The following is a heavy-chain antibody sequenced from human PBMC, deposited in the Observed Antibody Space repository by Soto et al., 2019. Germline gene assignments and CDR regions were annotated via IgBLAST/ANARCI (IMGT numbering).Heavy chain of an antibody. CDR3: ARHAPYRSGWANRIDY. CDR1: GASISSTTPY. J-gene: IGHJ4*02. CDR2: IYYSGSA. Sequence: QLQLQESGPGLVKPSETLSLTCTVSGASISSTTPYWGWIRQPPGKGLEWIGTIYYSGSAYYNPSLKSRVTISVDTSKNQFSLKVTSVTAADTALYYCARHAPYRSGWANRIDYWGQGNLVTVSS. D-gene: IGHD6-19*01. V-gene: IGHV4-39*01.